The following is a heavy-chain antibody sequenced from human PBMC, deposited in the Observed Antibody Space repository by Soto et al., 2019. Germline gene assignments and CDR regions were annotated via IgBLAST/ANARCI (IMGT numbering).Heavy chain of an antibody. V-gene: IGHV4-4*07. CDR2: IYTSGST. J-gene: IGHJ6*02. CDR3: ARGPLAAPGHYGMDV. D-gene: IGHD6-25*01. Sequence: SEPLSLTCTGSGGSISSYYWSWIRQPAGKGLEWIGRIYTSGSTNYNPSLKCRVTMSVDTSKNQFSLRLSSVTAADTAVYYCARGPLAAPGHYGMDVWGQGTTVTVYS. CDR1: GGSISSYY.